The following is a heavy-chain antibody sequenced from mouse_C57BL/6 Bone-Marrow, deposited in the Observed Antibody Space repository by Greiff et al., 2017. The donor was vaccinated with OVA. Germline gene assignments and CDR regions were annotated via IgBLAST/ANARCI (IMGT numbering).Heavy chain of an antibody. Sequence: QVQLKESGAELARPGASVKMSCKASGYTFTSYTMHWVKQRPGQGLEWIGYINPSSGYTKYNQKFKDKATLTADKSSSTAYMQLSSLTSEDSAVYYCARWLLLGYWGQGTTLTVSS. CDR3: ARWLLLGY. V-gene: IGHV1-4*01. J-gene: IGHJ2*01. CDR1: GYTFTSYT. D-gene: IGHD2-3*01. CDR2: INPSSGYT.